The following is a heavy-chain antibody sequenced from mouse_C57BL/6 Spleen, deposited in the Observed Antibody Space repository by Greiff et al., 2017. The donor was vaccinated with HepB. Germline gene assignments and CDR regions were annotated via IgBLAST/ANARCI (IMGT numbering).Heavy chain of an antibody. CDR2: INYDGSST. CDR3: ARMGLYYFDY. V-gene: IGHV5-16*01. D-gene: IGHD2-3*01. CDR1: GFTFSDYY. J-gene: IGHJ2*01. Sequence: EVQRVESEGGLVQPGSSMKLSCTASGFTFSDYYMAWVRQVPEKGLEWVANINYDGSSTYYLDSLKSRFIISRDNAKNILYLQMSSLKSEDTATYYCARMGLYYFDYWGQGTTLTVSS.